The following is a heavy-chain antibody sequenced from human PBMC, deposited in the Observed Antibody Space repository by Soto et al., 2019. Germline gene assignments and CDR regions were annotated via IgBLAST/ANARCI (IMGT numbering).Heavy chain of an antibody. CDR3: VRDTNGVSNWSYYLDV. CDR2: ISSSSSVI. D-gene: IGHD1-1*01. V-gene: IGHV3-48*01. Sequence: PGGSLRLSCATSGFILSDCAMNWVRQAPGKGLEWVSYISSSSSVIDYADSVKGRFTVSRDNARNSLYLQMNSLRAEDTAVYYYVRDTNGVSNWSYYLDVGGKGTTAPVSS. J-gene: IGHJ6*03. CDR1: GFILSDCA.